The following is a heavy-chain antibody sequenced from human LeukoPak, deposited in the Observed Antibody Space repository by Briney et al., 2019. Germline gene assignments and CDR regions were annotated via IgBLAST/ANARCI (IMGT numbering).Heavy chain of an antibody. Sequence: ASVKVSCKSSGYTFTNYYIHWVRQAPGQGLEWMGRIDPNTGGTKSAKNFQGRVTMTRDTSISTAYMALSGLRSDDTAVYYCASLYDIVGTTVDYWGQGTLVTVSS. CDR1: GYTFTNYY. J-gene: IGHJ4*02. V-gene: IGHV1-2*06. D-gene: IGHD1-26*01. CDR3: ASLYDIVGTTVDY. CDR2: IDPNTGGT.